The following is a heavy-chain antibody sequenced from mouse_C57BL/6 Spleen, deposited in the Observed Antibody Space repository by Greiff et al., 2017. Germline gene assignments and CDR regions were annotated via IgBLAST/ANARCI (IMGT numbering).Heavy chain of an antibody. CDR2: IDPETGGT. D-gene: IGHD2-4*01. J-gene: IGHJ2*01. Sequence: QSGAELVRPGASVTLSCKASGYTFTDYEMHWVKQTPVHGLEWIGAIDPETGGTAYNQKFKGKAILTADKSSSTAYMELRSLTSEDAAVYYCTREGYDYDVEGFDYWGQGTTRTVSS. CDR3: TREGYDYDVEGFDY. V-gene: IGHV1-15*01. CDR1: GYTFTDYE.